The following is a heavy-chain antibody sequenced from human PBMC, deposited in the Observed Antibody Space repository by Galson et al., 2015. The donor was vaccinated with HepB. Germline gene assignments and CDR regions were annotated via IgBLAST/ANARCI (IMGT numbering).Heavy chain of an antibody. J-gene: IGHJ4*02. Sequence: SLRLSCAASGFTFSSYGMHWVRQAPGKGLEWVAVISYDGSNKYYADSVKGRFTISRDNSKNTLYLQMNSLRAEDTAVYYCAKGLGGYCSGGSCYSDDYWGQGTLVTVSS. CDR1: GFTFSSYG. V-gene: IGHV3-30*18. D-gene: IGHD2-15*01. CDR3: AKGLGGYCSGGSCYSDDY. CDR2: ISYDGSNK.